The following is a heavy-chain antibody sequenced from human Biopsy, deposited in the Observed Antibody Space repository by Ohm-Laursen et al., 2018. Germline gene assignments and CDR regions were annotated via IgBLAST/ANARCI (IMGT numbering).Heavy chain of an antibody. D-gene: IGHD1-26*01. CDR2: LNPVSGNS. J-gene: IGHJ5*02. Sequence: GASVKVSCNASGYTFTSYDITRVRQASGQGPEWIGWLNPVSGNSNFGQKFRGRVTVTSDTSISTAYMELSGLTSDDTATYYCGRAVRNQLLTDPWGQGTLVTVTS. CDR3: GRAVRNQLLTDP. V-gene: IGHV1-8*01. CDR1: GYTFTSYD.